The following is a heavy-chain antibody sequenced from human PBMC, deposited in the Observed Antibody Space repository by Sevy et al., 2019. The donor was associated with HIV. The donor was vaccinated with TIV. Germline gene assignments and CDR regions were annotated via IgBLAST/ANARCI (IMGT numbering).Heavy chain of an antibody. J-gene: IGHJ6*02. CDR2: INSDGSST. D-gene: IGHD2-21*02. V-gene: IGHV3-74*01. CDR3: ARDRREQYCGGDCYSLYYYYYGMDV. CDR1: GFTFSSYW. Sequence: GGSLRLSCAASGFTFSSYWMHWVRQAPGKGLVWVSRINSDGSSTSYADSVKGRFTTSRDNAKNTLYLQMNSLKAEDTAVYYCARDRREQYCGGDCYSLYYYYYGMDVWGQGTTVTVSS.